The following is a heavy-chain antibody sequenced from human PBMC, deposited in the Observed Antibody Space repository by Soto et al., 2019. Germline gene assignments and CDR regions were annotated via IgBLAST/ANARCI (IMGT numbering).Heavy chain of an antibody. J-gene: IGHJ4*02. CDR3: ARVNRGAFDS. CDR1: GGSINDYY. CDR2: IFYTGDT. Sequence: SETLSLTCTVSGGSINDYYWSWIRQPPGKGLEWIGYIFYTGDTSYRPPLKSRITISLDTSDNHFSLKLTSVTAADTAVYYCARVNRGAFDSWGQGTLVTVSS. V-gene: IGHV4-59*01.